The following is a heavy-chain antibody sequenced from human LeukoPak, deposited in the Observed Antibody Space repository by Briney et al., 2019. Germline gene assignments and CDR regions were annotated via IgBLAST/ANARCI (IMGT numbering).Heavy chain of an antibody. Sequence: PGGSLRLSCAASGFTFSSYAMSWVRQAPGKGLEWVSAISGSGGSTYYADSVKGRFTISRDSSKNTLYLQMNSLRAEDTAVYYCAFTTYYYYYHGMDVWGQGTSVIVSS. D-gene: IGHD3-3*01. CDR3: AFTTYYYYYHGMDV. J-gene: IGHJ6*02. CDR2: ISGSGGST. V-gene: IGHV3-23*01. CDR1: GFTFSSYA.